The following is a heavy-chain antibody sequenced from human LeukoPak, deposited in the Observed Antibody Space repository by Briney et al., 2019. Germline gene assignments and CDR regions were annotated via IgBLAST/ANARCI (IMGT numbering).Heavy chain of an antibody. CDR1: GFTVSSNY. D-gene: IGHD4-23*01. Sequence: GGSLRLSCAASGFTVSSNYMSWVRQAPGKGLEWVSVIYSGGSTYYADSVKGRFTISRDNSKNTLYLQMNSLRAEDTAVYYCAKDQYGGNPQYYFDYWGQGTLVTVSS. J-gene: IGHJ4*02. V-gene: IGHV3-66*01. CDR3: AKDQYGGNPQYYFDY. CDR2: IYSGGST.